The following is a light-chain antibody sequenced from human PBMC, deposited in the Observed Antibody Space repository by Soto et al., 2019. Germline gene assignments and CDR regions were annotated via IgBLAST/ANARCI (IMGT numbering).Light chain of an antibody. Sequence: DIEMTQSPSSLSSSVGDRVTLTCRASQSISSRLAWFQQKPGKAPKLLIYDASSLESGVPQRLSGSGSGTEFTLTISSLQTDDFSTYYCQQYHSYWTFGQGTKVDI. CDR1: QSISSR. CDR2: DAS. V-gene: IGKV1-5*01. J-gene: IGKJ1*01. CDR3: QQYHSYWT.